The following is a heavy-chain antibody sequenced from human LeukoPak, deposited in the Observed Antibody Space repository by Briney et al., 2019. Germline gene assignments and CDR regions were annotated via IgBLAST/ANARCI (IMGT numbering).Heavy chain of an antibody. Sequence: PGRSLRLSCAASGFTFSSYAMHWVRQAPGKGLEWVAVISYDGSNKYYADSVKGRFTISRDNSKNTLYLQMNSLRAEDTAVYYCASWLLGYPDAFDIWGQGTMVTVSS. CDR2: ISYDGSNK. D-gene: IGHD1-26*01. CDR3: ASWLLGYPDAFDI. J-gene: IGHJ3*02. CDR1: GFTFSSYA. V-gene: IGHV3-30-3*01.